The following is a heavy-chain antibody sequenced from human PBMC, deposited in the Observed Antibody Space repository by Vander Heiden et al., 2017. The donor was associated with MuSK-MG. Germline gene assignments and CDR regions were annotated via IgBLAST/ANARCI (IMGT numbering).Heavy chain of an antibody. J-gene: IGHJ4*02. CDR3: ARSEALMITFGGVIGD. V-gene: IGHV4-39*01. CDR2: IYYSGST. Sequence: QLQLQESGPGLVKPSETLSLTCTVSGGSISSRSYYWGWIRHPPGKGLEWIGSIYYSGSTYYNPSLKSRVTISVDTSKNQFSLKLSSVTAADTAVYYCARSEALMITFGGVIGDWGQGTLVTVSS. CDR1: GGSISSRSYY. D-gene: IGHD3-16*02.